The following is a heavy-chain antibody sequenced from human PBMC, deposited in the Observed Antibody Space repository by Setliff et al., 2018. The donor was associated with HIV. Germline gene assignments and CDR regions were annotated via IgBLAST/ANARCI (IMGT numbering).Heavy chain of an antibody. CDR3: ASAGYSTGWYTQFEH. J-gene: IGHJ4*02. V-gene: IGHV4-38-2*02. CDR2: VSQSWNT. D-gene: IGHD6-19*01. CDR1: GYSISSGYY. Sequence: SETLSLTCSVSGYSISSGYYWAWIRQPPGKGLEWIGSVSQSWNTYYNPSLKSRITISIDTSNNKFSLKLTSVTSADTAVYYCASAGYSTGWYTQFEHCGQGALVTVSS.